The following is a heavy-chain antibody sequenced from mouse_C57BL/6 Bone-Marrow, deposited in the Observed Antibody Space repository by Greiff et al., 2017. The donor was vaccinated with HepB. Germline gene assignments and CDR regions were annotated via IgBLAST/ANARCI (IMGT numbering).Heavy chain of an antibody. Sequence: VQLQQSGAELARPGASVKLSCKASGYTFTSYGISWVKQRTGQGLEWIGEIYPRSGNTYYNEKFKGKATLTADKSSSTAYMELRSLTSEDSAVYFCASSSSPFDYWGQGTTLTVSS. V-gene: IGHV1-81*01. CDR1: GYTFTSYG. D-gene: IGHD1-1*01. CDR2: IYPRSGNT. J-gene: IGHJ2*01. CDR3: ASSSSPFDY.